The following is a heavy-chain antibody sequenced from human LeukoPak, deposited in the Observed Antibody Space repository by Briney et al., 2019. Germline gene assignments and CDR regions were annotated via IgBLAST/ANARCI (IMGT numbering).Heavy chain of an antibody. D-gene: IGHD3-22*01. Sequence: PSETLSLTCAVYGGSFSGYYWSWIRQPPGKGLEWIGEINHSGSTNYNPSLESRVTISLGTSKNQFSLKLSSATAADTAMYYCASTETYYYDSSGYYWGGYWGQGTLVTVSS. CDR1: GGSFSGYY. J-gene: IGHJ4*02. CDR2: INHSGST. V-gene: IGHV4-34*01. CDR3: ASTETYYYDSSGYYWGGY.